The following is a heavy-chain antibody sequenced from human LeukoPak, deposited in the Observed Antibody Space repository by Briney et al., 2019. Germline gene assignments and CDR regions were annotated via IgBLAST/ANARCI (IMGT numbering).Heavy chain of an antibody. CDR3: APLVLRSGSSLR. V-gene: IGHV3-21*01. Sequence: GGSLRLSCAASGFTFSSYSMNWVRQAPGKGLEWVSSISSSSSYVYYADSVKGRFTISRDNAKNSLYLQMNSLRAEDTAVYYCAPLVLRSGSSLRWGQGTLVTVSS. J-gene: IGHJ4*02. CDR2: ISSSSSYV. D-gene: IGHD1-26*01. CDR1: GFTFSSYS.